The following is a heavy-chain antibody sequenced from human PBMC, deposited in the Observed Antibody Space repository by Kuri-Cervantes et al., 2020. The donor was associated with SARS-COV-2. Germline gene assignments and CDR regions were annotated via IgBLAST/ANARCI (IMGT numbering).Heavy chain of an antibody. Sequence: GSLRLSCAVYGGSSSGYYWSWIRQPPGKGLEWIGEINHSGSTNYNPSLKSRVTISVDTSKNQFSLKLSSVTAADTAVYYCARVGGTGFDYWGQGTLVTVSS. D-gene: IGHD1-1*01. CDR1: GGSSSGYY. J-gene: IGHJ4*02. CDR2: INHSGST. CDR3: ARVGGTGFDY. V-gene: IGHV4-34*01.